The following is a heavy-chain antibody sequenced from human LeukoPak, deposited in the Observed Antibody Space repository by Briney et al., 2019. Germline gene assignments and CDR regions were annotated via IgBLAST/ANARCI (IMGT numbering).Heavy chain of an antibody. CDR3: ARITYGDYPAGYYMDV. CDR2: IYYSGST. J-gene: IGHJ6*03. CDR1: GGSISSSSYY. V-gene: IGHV4-39*07. D-gene: IGHD4-17*01. Sequence: NASETLSLTCTVSGGSISSSSYYWGWIRQPPGKGLEWIGSIYYSGSTYYNPSLKSRVTISVDTSKNQFSLKLSSVTAADTAVYYCARITYGDYPAGYYMDVWGKGTTVTISS.